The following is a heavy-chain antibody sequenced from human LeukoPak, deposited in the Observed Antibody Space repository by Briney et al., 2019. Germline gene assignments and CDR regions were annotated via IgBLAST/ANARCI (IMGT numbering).Heavy chain of an antibody. J-gene: IGHJ5*02. CDR1: GFTFSMFW. CDR2: IKEDGSET. CDR3: ARAPTWFGWFDP. V-gene: IGHV3-7*01. D-gene: IGHD3-10*01. Sequence: PGGSLRLSCAASGFTFSMFWMSWVRQAPGKGLEWVADIKEDGSETYYVDSVKGRFTISRDNAKSSLYLQMNSLRAEDTAVYYCARAPTWFGWFDPWGQGTLVTVSS.